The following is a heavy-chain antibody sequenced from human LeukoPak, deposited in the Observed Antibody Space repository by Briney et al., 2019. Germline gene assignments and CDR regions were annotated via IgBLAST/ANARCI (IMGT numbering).Heavy chain of an antibody. CDR1: GYTFTRYY. V-gene: IGHV1-46*01. D-gene: IGHD1-26*01. CDR2: INPSGGST. Sequence: ASVKVSCKASGYTFTRYYMHWVRQAPGQGLEWMGIINPSGGSTSYAQKFQGRVTMTRDTSTSTVYMELSSLRSEDTAVYYCARDQRGSYYYYYYGMDVWGQGTTVIVSS. J-gene: IGHJ6*02. CDR3: ARDQRGSYYYYYYGMDV.